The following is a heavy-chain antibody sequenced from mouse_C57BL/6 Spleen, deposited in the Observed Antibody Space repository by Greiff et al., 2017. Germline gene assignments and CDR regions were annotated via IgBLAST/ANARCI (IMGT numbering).Heavy chain of an antibody. D-gene: IGHD1-1*01. Sequence: VQLQQSGPELVKPGASVKIPCKASGYTFTDYNMDWVKQSHGKSLEWIGDINPNNGGTIYNQKFKGKATLTVDKSSSTAYMELRSLTSEDTAVYYCGRGAYYYGSSHYFDYWGQGTTLTVSS. J-gene: IGHJ2*01. CDR3: GRGAYYYGSSHYFDY. CDR2: INPNNGGT. V-gene: IGHV1-18*01. CDR1: GYTFTDYN.